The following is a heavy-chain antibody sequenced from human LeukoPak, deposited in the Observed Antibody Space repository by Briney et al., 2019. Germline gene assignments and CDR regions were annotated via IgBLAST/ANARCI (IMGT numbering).Heavy chain of an antibody. D-gene: IGHD3-10*01. Sequence: GRSLRLSCAASGFTFSTYGMHWVRQAPGKGLEWVAFIRYDGSNKYYADSVKGRFTISRDNSKNTLYLQMSSLRAEDTAVYYCAKGPEVRGVIVILKTGEKGALDYWGQGTLVTVSS. CDR2: IRYDGSNK. V-gene: IGHV3-30*02. CDR1: GFTFSTYG. J-gene: IGHJ4*02. CDR3: AKGPEVRGVIVILKTGEKGALDY.